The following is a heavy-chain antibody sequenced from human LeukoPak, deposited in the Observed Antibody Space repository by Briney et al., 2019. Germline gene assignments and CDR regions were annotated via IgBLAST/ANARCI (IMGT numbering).Heavy chain of an antibody. V-gene: IGHV4-39*01. CDR3: ARHTASIFGVLKP. Sequence: SETLSLTCTVSDGSISSSSYYWGWIRQPPGKGLEWIGSISYSGSTYYNSSLKSRVTISVDTSKNQFSLKLSSVTAADTAVYYCARHTASIFGVLKPWGQGTLVTVSS. J-gene: IGHJ5*02. D-gene: IGHD3-3*01. CDR2: ISYSGST. CDR1: DGSISSSSYY.